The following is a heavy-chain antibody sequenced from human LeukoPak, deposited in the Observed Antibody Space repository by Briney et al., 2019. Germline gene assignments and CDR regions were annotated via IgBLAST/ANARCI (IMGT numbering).Heavy chain of an antibody. D-gene: IGHD3-22*01. CDR2: IYYSGST. Sequence: SETLSLTCTVSGGSISSYYWSWIRQPPGKGLEWIGYIYYSGSTNYTPSLKSRVTISVDTSKNQFSMKLSSVTAADTAVYYCARRAFSSGYYYFDYWGQGTMVTVSS. CDR3: ARRAFSSGYYYFDY. CDR1: GGSISSYY. V-gene: IGHV4-59*08. J-gene: IGHJ4*02.